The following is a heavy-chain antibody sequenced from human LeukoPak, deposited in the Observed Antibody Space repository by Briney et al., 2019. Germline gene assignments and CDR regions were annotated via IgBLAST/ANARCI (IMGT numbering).Heavy chain of an antibody. CDR1: GGTFSNFA. Sequence: SVKVSCKASGGTFSNFAISWVQQAPGQGLEWMGGIIPIIGAPHYAQKFQGRVTITADKSTSTAYMELSSLRSEDTAVYYCARDPVTILGVATYYYGMDVWGQGTTVTVSS. CDR3: ARDPVTILGVATYYYGMDV. D-gene: IGHD3-3*01. V-gene: IGHV1-69*06. CDR2: IIPIIGAP. J-gene: IGHJ6*02.